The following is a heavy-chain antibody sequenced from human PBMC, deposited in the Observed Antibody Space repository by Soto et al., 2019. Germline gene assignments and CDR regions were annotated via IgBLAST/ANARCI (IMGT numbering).Heavy chain of an antibody. J-gene: IGHJ6*04. CDR3: ASLLTAAIFNSSSDS. D-gene: IGHD2-2*01. V-gene: IGHV1-18*04. Sequence: ASGNVPCKASGYTFTGYGISWVRQAPGQGLEWMGWISAYNGNTNYAQKLQGRVTMTTDTSTSTDYMEPRSLRSDDTAVYYCASLLTAAIFNSSSDSWGKGNTVTVSS. CDR2: ISAYNGNT. CDR1: GYTFTGYG.